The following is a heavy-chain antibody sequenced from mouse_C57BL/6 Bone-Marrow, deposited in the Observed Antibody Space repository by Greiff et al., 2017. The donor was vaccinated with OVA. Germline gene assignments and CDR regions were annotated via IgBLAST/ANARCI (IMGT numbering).Heavy chain of an antibody. CDR3: VRNPPHYYGSTAWFAY. CDR1: GYTFTSYW. J-gene: IGHJ3*01. CDR2: IDPNSGGP. V-gene: IGHV1-72*01. D-gene: IGHD1-1*01. Sequence: QVQLQQPGAELVKPGASVKLSCKASGYTFTSYWMHWVKQRPGRGLEWIGRIDPNSGGPKYNEKFKSKATLTVDKPSSTAYMQLSSLTSEDSAVYYCVRNPPHYYGSTAWFAYWGQGTLVTVSA.